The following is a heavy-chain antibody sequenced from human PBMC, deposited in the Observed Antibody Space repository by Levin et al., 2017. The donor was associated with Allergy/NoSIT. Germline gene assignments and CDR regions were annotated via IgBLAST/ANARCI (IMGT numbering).Heavy chain of an antibody. CDR3: ARYHTAMVFGHAFDI. CDR2: IYYSGST. D-gene: IGHD5-18*01. Sequence: SQTLSLTCTVSGGSISSYYWSWIRQPPGKGLEWIGYIYYSGSTNYNPSLKSRVTISVDTSKNQFSLKLSSVTAADTAVYYCARYHTAMVFGHAFDIWGQGTMVTVSS. CDR1: GGSISSYY. V-gene: IGHV4-59*01. J-gene: IGHJ3*02.